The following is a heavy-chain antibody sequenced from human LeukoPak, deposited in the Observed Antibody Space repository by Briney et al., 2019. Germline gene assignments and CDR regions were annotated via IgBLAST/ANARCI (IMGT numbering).Heavy chain of an antibody. CDR2: IYNDGRT. V-gene: IGHV3-53*01. Sequence: PGGSLRLSCAASGFPVSNNYMSWVRQAPGTGLEWVAVIYNDGRTYSADSVKGRFTISRDNSKNTLYLQMNSLRAEDTAVYYCAKDSSGYYYRYWGQGTLVTVSS. CDR1: GFPVSNNY. CDR3: AKDSSGYYYRY. J-gene: IGHJ4*02. D-gene: IGHD3-22*01.